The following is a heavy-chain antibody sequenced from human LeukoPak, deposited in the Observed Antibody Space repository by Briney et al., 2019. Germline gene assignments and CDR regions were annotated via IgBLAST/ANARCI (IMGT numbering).Heavy chain of an antibody. CDR2: ISSSGNTI. V-gene: IGHV3-48*03. CDR3: AIVGGGAFDI. Sequence: GGSLRLSCAASGFTFSSYEMNWVRQAPGKGLEWVSYISSSGNTIYYADSVKGRFTISRDNAKNSLYLQMNSLRAEDTALYYCAIVGGGAFDIWGQGTMVTVSS. D-gene: IGHD3-10*01. CDR1: GFTFSSYE. J-gene: IGHJ3*02.